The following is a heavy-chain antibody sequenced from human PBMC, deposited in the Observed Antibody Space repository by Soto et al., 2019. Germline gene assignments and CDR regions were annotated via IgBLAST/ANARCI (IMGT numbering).Heavy chain of an antibody. CDR1: GFTFSRHG. D-gene: IGHD1-1*01. CDR3: ARYPGGSPFDY. CDR2: IWSDGSNK. J-gene: IGHJ4*02. V-gene: IGHV3-33*01. Sequence: QVQLVESGGGVVQPGSSLRLSCAASGFTFSRHGMHWVRQAPGKGLEWVAVIWSDGSNKIYAESVKGRFTISRDNSRNTLYLQMNSLGVEDTAVYYCARYPGGSPFDYWGQGTLVTVSS.